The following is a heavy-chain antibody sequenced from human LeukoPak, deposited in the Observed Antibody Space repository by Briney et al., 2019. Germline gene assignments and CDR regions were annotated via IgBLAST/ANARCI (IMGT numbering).Heavy chain of an antibody. D-gene: IGHD3-10*01. Sequence: PSETLSLTCAAYGGSFSGYYWSWIRQHPGKGLEWMGEINHSGSTNYNPSLKSRGTISVGASKTQYSLKLRSVPAADTAVYYCARGAHWITKVRGVRGWFDPWGQGTLVTVSS. J-gene: IGHJ5*02. CDR2: INHSGST. CDR1: GGSFSGYY. V-gene: IGHV4-34*01. CDR3: ARGAHWITKVRGVRGWFDP.